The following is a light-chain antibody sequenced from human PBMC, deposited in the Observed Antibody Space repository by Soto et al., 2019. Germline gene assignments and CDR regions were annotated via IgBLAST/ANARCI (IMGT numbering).Light chain of an antibody. CDR2: GAS. CDR1: QSVNSNY. V-gene: IGKV3-20*01. J-gene: IGKJ3*01. CDR3: NSYSNAPAT. Sequence: EIVLTQSPGTLSLSPGERATLSCRASQSVNSNYLAWYQQKPGQAPRLLIYGASSRATGIPDRFSGSGSGKDFTHTISRLEPEDFAVYCFNSYSNAPATVGPGTKVDIK.